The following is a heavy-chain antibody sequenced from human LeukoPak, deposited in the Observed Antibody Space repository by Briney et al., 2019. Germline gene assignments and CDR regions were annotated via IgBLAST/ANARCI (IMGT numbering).Heavy chain of an antibody. CDR2: IYYSGST. J-gene: IGHJ4*02. CDR3: ARGSKILTMVRGVTPFDY. CDR1: GGSISSGGYY. D-gene: IGHD3-10*01. V-gene: IGHV4-31*03. Sequence: KPSQTLSLTCTVSGGSISSGGYYWSWIRQHPGKGLEWIGYIYYSGSTYYNPSLKSRVTISVDTSKNQFSLKLSSVTAADTAVYYCARGSKILTMVRGVTPFDYWGQGTQVTVSS.